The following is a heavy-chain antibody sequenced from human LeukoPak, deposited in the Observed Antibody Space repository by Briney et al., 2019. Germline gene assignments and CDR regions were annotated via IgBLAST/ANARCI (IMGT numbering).Heavy chain of an antibody. CDR1: GFTFSSYA. Sequence: GRSLRLSCAASGFTFSSYAMHWVRQAPGKGLEWVAAIWSEGSNKYYADSVKGRFTISRDNSKNTLYLQMNSLRAEDTAVYYCARAEVPAAVKSGAFDIWGQGTMVTVSS. J-gene: IGHJ3*02. CDR3: ARAEVPAAVKSGAFDI. V-gene: IGHV3-33*08. CDR2: IWSEGSNK. D-gene: IGHD2-2*01.